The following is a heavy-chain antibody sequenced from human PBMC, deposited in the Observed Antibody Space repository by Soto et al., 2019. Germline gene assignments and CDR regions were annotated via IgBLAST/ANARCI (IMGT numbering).Heavy chain of an antibody. V-gene: IGHV1-24*01. J-gene: IGHJ4*02. D-gene: IGHD6-13*01. CDR1: GYTLTELS. Sequence: ASVKVSCKVSGYTLTELSMHWVRQAPGKGLEWMGGFDPEDGETIYAQKFQGRVTITEDTSTDAAYMELSSLRSEDTAVYYCATEHIAAAGSPVDYWGQGTLVTVSS. CDR3: ATEHIAAAGSPVDY. CDR2: FDPEDGET.